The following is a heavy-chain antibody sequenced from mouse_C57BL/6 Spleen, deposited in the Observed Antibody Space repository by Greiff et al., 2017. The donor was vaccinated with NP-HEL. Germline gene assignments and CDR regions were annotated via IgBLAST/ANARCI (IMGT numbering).Heavy chain of an antibody. V-gene: IGHV5-6*01. J-gene: IGHJ3*01. CDR1: GFTFSSYG. CDR3: ARQGKSNYSTSWFAY. Sequence: EVQLVESGGDLVKPGGSLKLSCAASGFTFSSYGMSWVRQTPDKRLEWVATISSGGSYTYYPDSVKGRFTISRDNAKNTLYLQMSSLKSEDTAMYYCARQGKSNYSTSWFAYWGQGTLVTVSA. D-gene: IGHD2-5*01. CDR2: ISSGGSYT.